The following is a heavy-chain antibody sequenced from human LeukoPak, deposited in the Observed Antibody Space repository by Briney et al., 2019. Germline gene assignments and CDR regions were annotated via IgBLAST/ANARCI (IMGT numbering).Heavy chain of an antibody. CDR1: GLTFNTYG. J-gene: IGHJ4*02. CDR2: ISGSGGAT. V-gene: IGHV3-23*01. CDR3: ARGGVDHYGSGTYYLMYYFDH. Sequence: GGSLRLSCAASGLTFNTYGMSWVRQAPGKGLERVSGISGSGGATYYADSVKGRFTVSRDDPHNTLYLQMNSVRAEDTAVYFCARGGVDHYGSGTYYLMYYFDHWGQGALVTVSS. D-gene: IGHD3-10*01.